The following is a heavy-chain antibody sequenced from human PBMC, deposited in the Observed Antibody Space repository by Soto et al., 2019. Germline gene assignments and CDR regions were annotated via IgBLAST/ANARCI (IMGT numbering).Heavy chain of an antibody. Sequence: SETLSLTCTVSGGSISSGDYYWSWIRQPPGKGLEWIGYIYYSGSTYYNPSLKSRVTISVDTSKNQFSLKLSSVTAADTAVYYCARDPVGTTWFDPWGQGXLVTVYS. D-gene: IGHD1-1*01. CDR1: GGSISSGDYY. CDR2: IYYSGST. V-gene: IGHV4-30-4*01. CDR3: ARDPVGTTWFDP. J-gene: IGHJ5*02.